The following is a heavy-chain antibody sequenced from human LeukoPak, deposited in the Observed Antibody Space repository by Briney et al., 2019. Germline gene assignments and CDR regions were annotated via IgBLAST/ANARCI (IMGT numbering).Heavy chain of an antibody. D-gene: IGHD2-15*01. J-gene: IGHJ4*02. CDR1: GFTFSHYA. CDR2: SSSDSNYI. V-gene: IGHV3-21*01. CDR3: ARDERRCSADTCYPFDY. Sequence: GGSLRLSCAASGFTFSHYAMNWVRQAPGKGLEWVSSSSSDSNYIYYADSVKGRFTISRDNAKNSLYLQMNSLRAEDTAVYYCARDERRCSADTCYPFDYWGQGTLVTVSS.